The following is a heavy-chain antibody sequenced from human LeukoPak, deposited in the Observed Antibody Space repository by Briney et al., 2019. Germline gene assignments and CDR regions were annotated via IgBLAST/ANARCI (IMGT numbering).Heavy chain of an antibody. CDR3: ARGLRAIYVVPAAYNWFDP. V-gene: IGHV1-2*02. Sequence: ASVKVSCKASGYTFTGYYMHWVRQAPGQGLEWMGWINPNSGGTNYAQKFQGRVTMTRDTSISTAYVELSRLRSDDTAVYYCARGLRAIYVVPAAYNWFDPWGQGTLVTVSS. D-gene: IGHD2-2*01. J-gene: IGHJ5*02. CDR2: INPNSGGT. CDR1: GYTFTGYY.